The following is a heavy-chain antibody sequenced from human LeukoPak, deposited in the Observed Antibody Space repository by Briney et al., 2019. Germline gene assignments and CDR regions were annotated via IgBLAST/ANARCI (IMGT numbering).Heavy chain of an antibody. CDR1: GGSVSSGSYY. CDR3: ATDRLYRGYSYGFDY. V-gene: IGHV4-61*01. J-gene: IGHJ4*02. D-gene: IGHD5-18*01. CDR2: ISYSGST. Sequence: SETLSLTCTVSGGSVSSGSYYWSWIRQPPGKGLEWIGYISYSGSTNYNPSLKSRLTMSVDRSKNQFSLKLSSVTAVDTAVYYCATDRLYRGYSYGFDYWGQGTLVTVSS.